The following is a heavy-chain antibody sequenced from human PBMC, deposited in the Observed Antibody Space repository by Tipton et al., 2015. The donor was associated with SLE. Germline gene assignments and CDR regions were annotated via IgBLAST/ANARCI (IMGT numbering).Heavy chain of an antibody. Sequence: SLRLSCAASGFTFHNYWMHWVRQAPGKGLVWVSRLRTDGSVTTYADSVKGRLTISRDNAKNTLYLQMRSLRVEDTGIYYCARAPTISVAGTTDPFGMDVWGPGTRVTVSS. V-gene: IGHV3-74*01. CDR3: ARAPTISVAGTTDPFGMDV. D-gene: IGHD6-19*01. CDR1: GFTFHNYW. J-gene: IGHJ6*02. CDR2: LRTDGSVT.